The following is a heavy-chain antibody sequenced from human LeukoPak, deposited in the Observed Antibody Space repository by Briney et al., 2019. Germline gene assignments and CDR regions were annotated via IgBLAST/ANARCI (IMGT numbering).Heavy chain of an antibody. D-gene: IGHD3-22*01. CDR2: IYHSGST. CDR3: AREGTTYYYDTGGYRPPSGS. V-gene: IGHV4-38-2*02. CDR1: GYSLSTGYY. Sequence: SETLSLTCTVSGYSLSTGYYWGWIRQPPGKGLEWFGRIYHSGSTYYNPSLKSRVTISVDTSKNQFSLKLRSVTAADTAVYYCAREGTTYYYDTGGYRPPSGSWGQGTLVTVSS. J-gene: IGHJ5*02.